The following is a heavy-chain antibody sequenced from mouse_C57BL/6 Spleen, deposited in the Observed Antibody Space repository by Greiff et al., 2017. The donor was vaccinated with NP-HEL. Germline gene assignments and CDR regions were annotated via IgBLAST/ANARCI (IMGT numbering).Heavy chain of an antibody. Sequence: QVQLQQSGPELVKPGASVKISCKASGYSFTSYFIHWVKQRTGQGLEWIGWIYPGSGNTKYNEKFKSKATLTVDKPSSTAYMQLSSLTSEDSAVYYCARGSLWFAYWGQGTLVTVSA. CDR3: ARGSLWFAY. V-gene: IGHV1-66*01. CDR2: IYPGSGNT. CDR1: GYSFTSYF. J-gene: IGHJ3*01.